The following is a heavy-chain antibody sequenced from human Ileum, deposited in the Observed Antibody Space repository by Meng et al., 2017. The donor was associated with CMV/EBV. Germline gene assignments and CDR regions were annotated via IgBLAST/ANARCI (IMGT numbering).Heavy chain of an antibody. CDR1: GYTFTDYD. CDR3: SRGDY. J-gene: IGHJ4*02. V-gene: IGHV1-8*01. Sequence: ASVKVSCKASGYTFTDYDIDWVRQATGQGLEWVGSMNPRSGGTDYAQRLQGRVTLTRSMSINTAYLDLRSLRSDDTAVYYCSRGDYWGQGTLVTVSS. CDR2: MNPRSGGT.